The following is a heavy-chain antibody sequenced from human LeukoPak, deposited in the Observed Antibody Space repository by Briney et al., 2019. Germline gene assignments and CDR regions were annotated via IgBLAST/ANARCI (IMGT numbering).Heavy chain of an antibody. CDR2: IRYDGSNK. D-gene: IGHD3-10*01. J-gene: IGHJ4*02. Sequence: GSLRLSCAASGFTFSSYGMHWVRQAPGKGLEWVAFIRYDGSNKYYADSVKGRFTISRDNSKNTLYLQMNSLRAEDTAVYYCAKVEVYYYGSGSHLDYWGQGTLVTVSS. V-gene: IGHV3-30*02. CDR3: AKVEVYYYGSGSHLDY. CDR1: GFTFSSYG.